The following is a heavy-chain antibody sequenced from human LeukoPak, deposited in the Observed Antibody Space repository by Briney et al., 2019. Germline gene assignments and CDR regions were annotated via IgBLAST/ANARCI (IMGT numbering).Heavy chain of an antibody. V-gene: IGHV4-4*07. CDR2: IYTSGST. J-gene: IGHJ4*02. CDR1: GGSISSYY. D-gene: IGHD5-24*01. Sequence: SETLSLTCTVSGGSISSYYWSWIRQPAGKGLEWIGRIYTSGSTNYNPSLKSRVTMSVDTSKNQFSLKLSSVTAADTAVYYCARGHKEYRRWLQFGFDYWGQGTLVTVSS. CDR3: ARGHKEYRRWLQFGFDY.